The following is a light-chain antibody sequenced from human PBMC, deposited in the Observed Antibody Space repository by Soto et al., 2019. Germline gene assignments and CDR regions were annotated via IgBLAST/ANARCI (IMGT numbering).Light chain of an antibody. V-gene: IGKV3D-20*02. J-gene: IGKJ1*01. CDR2: GAS. CDR1: QSVSSSY. Sequence: EIVLTQSPGTLSSSPGERATLSCRASQSVSSSYLAWYQQKPGQAPRLLIYGASSRATGIPDRFSGSGSGTDFTLTISRLEPEDFEVYYCQQRSNWPPWTFGQGTKVDIK. CDR3: QQRSNWPPWT.